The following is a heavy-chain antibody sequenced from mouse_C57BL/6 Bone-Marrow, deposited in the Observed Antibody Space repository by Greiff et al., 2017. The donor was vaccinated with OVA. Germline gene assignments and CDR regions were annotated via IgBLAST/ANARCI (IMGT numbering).Heavy chain of an antibody. CDR1: GYTFTSYG. Sequence: QVQLKESGAELVRPGASVKLSCKASGYTFTSYGISWVKQRPGQGLEWIGEIYPRSGNTYYNEKFKGKATLTADKSSSTAYMELRSLTSEDSAVYFCAEGVYYSKEDYWGQGTTLTVSS. CDR3: AEGVYYSKEDY. CDR2: IYPRSGNT. J-gene: IGHJ2*01. V-gene: IGHV1-81*01. D-gene: IGHD2-5*01.